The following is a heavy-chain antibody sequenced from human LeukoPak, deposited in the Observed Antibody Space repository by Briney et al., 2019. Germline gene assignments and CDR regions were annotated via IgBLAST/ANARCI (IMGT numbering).Heavy chain of an antibody. CDR3: AKDYYDSSGYFFDY. D-gene: IGHD3-22*01. V-gene: IGHV3-23*01. CDR1: GFTFSSYA. CDR2: ISGSRGTT. J-gene: IGHJ4*02. Sequence: GGSLRLSCAASGFTFSSYAMSWVRQAPGKGLEWVSAISGSRGTTYYADSVKGRFTISRDNSKNTLYLQMNSLRAEDTAVYYCAKDYYDSSGYFFDYWGQGTLVTVSS.